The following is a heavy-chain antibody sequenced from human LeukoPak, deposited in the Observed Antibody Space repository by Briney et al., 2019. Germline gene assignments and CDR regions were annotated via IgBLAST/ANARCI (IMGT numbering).Heavy chain of an antibody. D-gene: IGHD6-19*01. CDR3: TTATDSGRSRYYFDY. J-gene: IGHJ4*02. CDR2: IKSKTDGGTT. Sequence: GGSLRLSCAASGFTFSNAWMSWVRQAPGKGLEWVGRIKSKTDGGTTDYAAPVKGRFTISRDDSKNTLYLQMNSLKTEDTAVYYCTTATDSGRSRYYFDYWGQGTLVTVSS. CDR1: GFTFSNAW. V-gene: IGHV3-15*01.